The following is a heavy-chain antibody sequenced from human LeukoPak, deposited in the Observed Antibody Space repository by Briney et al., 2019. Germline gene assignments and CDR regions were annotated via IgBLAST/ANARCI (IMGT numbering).Heavy chain of an antibody. D-gene: IGHD3-3*01. V-gene: IGHV4-59*01. Sequence: PSEALPLTCTVSGGSISSYYWSWIRQPPGKRLEWIGHIYYNRSTNYNPSLKSRGAISVDTSKNQFSLKLCSVTAADTAVYYCTSRSSIWSGYQDTLYYFDSWGQGTRVTVSS. J-gene: IGHJ4*02. CDR2: IYYNRST. CDR1: GGSISSYY. CDR3: TSRSSIWSGYQDTLYYFDS.